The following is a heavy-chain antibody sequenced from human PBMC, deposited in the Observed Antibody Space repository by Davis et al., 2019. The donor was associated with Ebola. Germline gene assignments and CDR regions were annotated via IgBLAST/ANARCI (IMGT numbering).Heavy chain of an antibody. CDR1: GDSINKRNYY. CDR2: INYSGNT. V-gene: IGHV4-39*01. Sequence: GSLRLSCTVSGDSINKRNYYWGWIRQPPGRGLEYIGSINYSGNTFYNPSFKSRVTISVDTSKNQFSLKLSSVTAVDTAVFYCARGSPYDTWGQGTLVTVSS. D-gene: IGHD3-22*01. CDR3: ARGSPYDT. J-gene: IGHJ4*02.